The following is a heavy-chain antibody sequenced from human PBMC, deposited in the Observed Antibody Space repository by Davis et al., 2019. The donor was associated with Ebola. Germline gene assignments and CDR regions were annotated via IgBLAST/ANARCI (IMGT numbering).Heavy chain of an antibody. V-gene: IGHV4-59*08. CDR3: ARLYYGSGSYYNWFDP. Sequence: SETLSLTCTVSGGSISTDYWSWIRQLPGKGLEWIGYISYTGSTNYNPSLKSRVTISVDTSKNQVSLKLSSVTAADTAVYYCARLYYGSGSYYNWFDPWGQGTLVTVSS. J-gene: IGHJ5*02. CDR1: GGSISTDY. CDR2: ISYTGST. D-gene: IGHD3-10*01.